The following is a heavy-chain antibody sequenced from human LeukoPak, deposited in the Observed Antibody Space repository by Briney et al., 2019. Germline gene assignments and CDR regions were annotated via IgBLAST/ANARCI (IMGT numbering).Heavy chain of an antibody. CDR2: IAGNDGST. CDR1: GFTFSSNA. Sequence: PGGSLRLSCAASGFTFSSNAMSWVGQAPGKGLEWVSVIAGNDGSTYYADSVKGRFTISRDNSKNTLSLQMNSLRAEDTAVYYCAKDAVAPGSSGDYFDYWGQGTLVTVSS. D-gene: IGHD3-10*01. J-gene: IGHJ4*02. CDR3: AKDAVAPGSSGDYFDY. V-gene: IGHV3-23*01.